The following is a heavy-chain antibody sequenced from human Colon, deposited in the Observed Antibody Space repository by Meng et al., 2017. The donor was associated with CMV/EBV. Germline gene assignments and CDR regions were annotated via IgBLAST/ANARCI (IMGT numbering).Heavy chain of an antibody. Sequence: SETLSLTCSVSGASISSYYWSWIRQAPGKGLEWIGYMYHTGRTSYNPSLKIRVTLSMDTSKDQFFLNLNSVTAADTALYYCARDSSGFEGWFDIWGRGTLVTVSS. CDR2: MYHTGRT. J-gene: IGHJ2*01. CDR3: ARDSSGFEGWFDI. D-gene: IGHD6-19*01. V-gene: IGHV4-59*12. CDR1: GASISSYY.